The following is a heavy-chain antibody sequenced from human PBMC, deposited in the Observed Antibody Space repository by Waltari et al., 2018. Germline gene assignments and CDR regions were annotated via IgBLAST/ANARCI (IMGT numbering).Heavy chain of an antibody. CDR2: VYSAGNT. CDR3: ASFREYYDSSGNYFGAFDT. D-gene: IGHD3-22*01. CDR1: GVSIRSGGYF. J-gene: IGHJ3*02. Sequence: QVQLQESGPGLVKPSQTLSLTCDVSGVSIRSGGYFWSWVRQPAGKGLEWIGRVYSAGNTDYNPSLKSRATVSVDKSKNQFFLRLTFMAAADAAVYYCASFREYYDSSGNYFGAFDTWGQGTKVTVSS. V-gene: IGHV4-61*02.